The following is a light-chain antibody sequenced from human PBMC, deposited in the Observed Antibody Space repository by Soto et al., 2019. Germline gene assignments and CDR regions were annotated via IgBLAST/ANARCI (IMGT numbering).Light chain of an antibody. Sequence: QSALTQPAPVSGSPGQSITISCTGTSSDIGAYNYVSWYQQHPGKAPKLMIYDVSDRPSGVSNRFSGSKSGNTASLTISGLQAEDEADYYCASYASSNTVLFGGGTKLTVL. CDR3: ASYASSNTVL. CDR2: DVS. J-gene: IGLJ2*01. V-gene: IGLV2-14*03. CDR1: SSDIGAYNY.